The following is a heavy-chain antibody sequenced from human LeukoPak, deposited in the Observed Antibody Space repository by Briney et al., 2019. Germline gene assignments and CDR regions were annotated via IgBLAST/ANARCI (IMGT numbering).Heavy chain of an antibody. CDR3: AREDCSGGSCSTVAPTKIDY. J-gene: IGHJ4*02. CDR1: GDSISSSTYY. Sequence: KTSETLSLTCTVSGDSISSSTYYWGWIRQPPGRGLEWIGSIYYSGNTYYNPSLKSRVTISVDTSKKQFSLKLSSVTAADTAVYYCAREDCSGGSCSTVAPTKIDYWGQGTLVTVSS. CDR2: IYYSGNT. V-gene: IGHV4-39*07. D-gene: IGHD2-15*01.